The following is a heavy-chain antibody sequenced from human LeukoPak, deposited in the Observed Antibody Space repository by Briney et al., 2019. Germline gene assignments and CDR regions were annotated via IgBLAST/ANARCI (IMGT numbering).Heavy chain of an antibody. CDR1: GFPFNRFA. CDR2: ISGGGDA. Sequence: GSLRLSCTASGFPFNRFAMSWVRQAPGQGLAWVSAISGGGDAHYADSVKGRFTISRDNSKNTLFLHMNNLTADDTALYFCAKEGITGADSWGQGTLVSVSP. V-gene: IGHV3-23*01. J-gene: IGHJ4*02. CDR3: AKEGITGADS.